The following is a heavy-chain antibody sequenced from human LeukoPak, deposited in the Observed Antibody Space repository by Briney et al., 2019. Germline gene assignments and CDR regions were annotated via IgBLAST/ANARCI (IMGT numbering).Heavy chain of an antibody. D-gene: IGHD2-2*01. CDR1: GFTFSSYG. V-gene: IGHV3-30*02. CDR3: AKGSNQLLIDYFDY. Sequence: GGSLRLSCAASGFTFSSYGMHWVRQAPGKGLEWVAFIRYDGSNKCYADSVKGRFTISRDNSKNTLYLQMNSLRAEDTAVYYCAKGSNQLLIDYFDYWGQGTLVTVSS. J-gene: IGHJ4*02. CDR2: IRYDGSNK.